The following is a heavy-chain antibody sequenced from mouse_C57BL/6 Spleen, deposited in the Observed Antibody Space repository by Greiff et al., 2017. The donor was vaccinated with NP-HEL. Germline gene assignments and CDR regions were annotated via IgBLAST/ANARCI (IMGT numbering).Heavy chain of an antibody. CDR1: GYTFTSYW. D-gene: IGHD1-1*01. CDR3: AGGSSYVGYAMDD. CDR2: IDPSDSET. Sequence: QVQLQQPGAELVRPGSSVKLSCKASGYTFTSYWMHWVKQRPIQGLEWIGNIDPSDSETHYNQKFKDKATLTVDKSSSTAYMQLSSLTSEDSAVYYCAGGSSYVGYAMDDWGQGTSGTVSS. J-gene: IGHJ4*01. V-gene: IGHV1-52*01.